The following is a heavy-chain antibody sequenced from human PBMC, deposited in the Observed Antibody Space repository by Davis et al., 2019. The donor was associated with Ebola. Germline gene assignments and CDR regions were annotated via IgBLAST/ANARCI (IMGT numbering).Heavy chain of an antibody. Sequence: PSETLSLTCAVYGGSFSGYYWSWIRQPPGKGLEWIGEINHSGSTNYNPSLKSRVTISVDTSKNQFSLKLSSVTAADTAVYYCARGVLRFLEWSWGYYYYGMDVWGQGTTVTVSS. CDR1: GGSFSGYY. V-gene: IGHV4-34*01. J-gene: IGHJ6*02. CDR2: INHSGST. D-gene: IGHD3-3*01. CDR3: ARGVLRFLEWSWGYYYYGMDV.